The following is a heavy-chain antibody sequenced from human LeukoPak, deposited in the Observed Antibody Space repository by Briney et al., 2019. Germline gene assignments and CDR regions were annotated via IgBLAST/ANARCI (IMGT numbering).Heavy chain of an antibody. Sequence: ASVKVSCEASGYTFTSYSMHWVRQAPGQGLEWMGWINPNSGGTNYAQKFQGRVTMTRDTSISTDYMELSRLRSDDTAMYYCASVEDILLIVFDNWGQGTLVTVSS. CDR2: INPNSGGT. J-gene: IGHJ4*02. CDR1: GYTFTSYS. CDR3: ASVEDILLIVFDN. V-gene: IGHV1-2*02. D-gene: IGHD2-8*01.